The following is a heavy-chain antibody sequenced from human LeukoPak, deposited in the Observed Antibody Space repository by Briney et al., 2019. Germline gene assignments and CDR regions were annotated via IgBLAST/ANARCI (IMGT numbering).Heavy chain of an antibody. D-gene: IGHD7-27*01. CDR2: VYCSGST. J-gene: IGHJ6*03. V-gene: IGHV4-39*01. Sequence: PSETLSLTCTVSGGSVSTGTSYWAWIRQPPGKGLEYIGNVYCSGSTDYNPSLKSRVTISMDTSNNQFSLTLTSVTAADTAVYYCARHTGETRRIYYYYYMDVWGKGTTVIVS. CDR3: ARHTGETRRIYYYYYMDV. CDR1: GGSVSTGTSY.